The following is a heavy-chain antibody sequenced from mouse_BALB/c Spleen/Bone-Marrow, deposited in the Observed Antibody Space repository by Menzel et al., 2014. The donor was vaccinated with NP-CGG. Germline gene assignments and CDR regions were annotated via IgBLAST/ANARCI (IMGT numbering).Heavy chain of an antibody. D-gene: IGHD4-1*01. CDR3: ARDAGRGNFDY. CDR2: SRNRRNDYTT. J-gene: IGHJ2*01. V-gene: IGHV7-1*02. Sequence: EVQGVESGGGLVQPGGSLRLSCATSGFTFSDFYMEWVRQPPGKRLEWIAASRNRRNDYTTEYSASVKGRFIVSRDTSQRILYLQMNALRAEDTAIYYCARDAGRGNFDYWGQGTTLTVSS. CDR1: GFTFSDFY.